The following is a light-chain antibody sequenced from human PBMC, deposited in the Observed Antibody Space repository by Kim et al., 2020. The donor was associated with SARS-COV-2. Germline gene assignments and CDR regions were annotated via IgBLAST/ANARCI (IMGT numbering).Light chain of an antibody. CDR1: QSISSY. J-gene: IGKJ4*01. CDR2: AAS. Sequence: DIQMTQSPSSLSASVGDRVTITCRASQSISSYLNWYQQKPGKAPKLLIYAASSLQSGVPSRFSGSGSGTDFTLTISSLQPEDFATYYCQPSYSTPPLAFGGGNKVDIK. CDR3: QPSYSTPPLA. V-gene: IGKV1-39*01.